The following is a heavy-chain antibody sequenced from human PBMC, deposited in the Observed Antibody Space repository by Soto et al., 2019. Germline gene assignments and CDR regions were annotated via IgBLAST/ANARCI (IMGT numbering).Heavy chain of an antibody. V-gene: IGHV3-74*03. CDR1: GFIFSSYW. CDR2: LHSDGSTT. Sequence: GSLRLSCAASGFIFSSYWMHWVRQAPGQGLVWVSRLHSDGSTTTYADSVKGRFTISRDNAKNTLYLQMNSLRAEDTAVYYCARELPTTIRGGYYYSYGMDVWGQGTTVTVSS. D-gene: IGHD2-2*02. J-gene: IGHJ6*02. CDR3: ARELPTTIRGGYYYSYGMDV.